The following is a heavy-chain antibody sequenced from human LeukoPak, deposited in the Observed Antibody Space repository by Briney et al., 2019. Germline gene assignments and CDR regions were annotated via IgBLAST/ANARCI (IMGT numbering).Heavy chain of an antibody. V-gene: IGHV4-34*01. D-gene: IGHD5-24*01. CDR1: GGSFSGYY. Sequence: SETLSLTCAVYGGSFSGYYWSWIRQPPGKGLEWIGEINHSGSTNYNPSLKSRVTISVDTSKNQFSLKLSSVTAADTAVYYCARDRVGGYNPRPPRFDYWGQGTLVTVSS. CDR2: INHSGST. CDR3: ARDRVGGYNPRPPRFDY. J-gene: IGHJ4*02.